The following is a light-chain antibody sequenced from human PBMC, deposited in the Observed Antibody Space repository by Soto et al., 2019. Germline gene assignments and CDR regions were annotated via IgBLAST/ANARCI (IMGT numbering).Light chain of an antibody. Sequence: DIQMTQSPSSLSASVGDRVTITCRASQSISNHLNWYQQKPGKAPKLLIFAASSLQSGVPSRFSGSRSGPDFTLTISSLQPEDFATYYCQQLNSYPQTFGQGTKVDIK. CDR1: QSISNH. V-gene: IGKV1-39*01. CDR3: QQLNSYPQT. J-gene: IGKJ1*01. CDR2: AAS.